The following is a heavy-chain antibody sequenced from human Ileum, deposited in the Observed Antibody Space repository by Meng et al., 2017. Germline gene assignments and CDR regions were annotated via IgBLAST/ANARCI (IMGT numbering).Heavy chain of an antibody. D-gene: IGHD3-10*01. CDR1: GFSFSGYA. CDR3: GREVTMGSTSYYYYGLGV. J-gene: IGHJ6*02. CDR2: ISGNGGST. Sequence: GESLKISCAASGFSFSGYAMSWVRQAPGKGLEWVSAISGNGGSTYYADSVKGRFTISRDNSKNTLYLQMNSLRAEDTAVYYCGREVTMGSTSYYYYGLGVWGQGTTVTVSS. V-gene: IGHV3-23*01.